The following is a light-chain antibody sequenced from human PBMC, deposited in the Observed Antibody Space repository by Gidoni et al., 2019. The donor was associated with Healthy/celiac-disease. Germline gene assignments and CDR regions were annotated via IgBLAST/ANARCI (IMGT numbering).Light chain of an antibody. J-gene: IGLJ2*01. V-gene: IGLV3-1*01. CDR2: QDS. Sequence: SYERTQTPSVAVPPGQTASITCSGANLGDKYACWYQPKPDPSPVLVIYQDSKRPSGIPERFSGSNSGNTSTLTISGTQAMDESDYYCQAWDSSTVVFGGGTKLTVL. CDR3: QAWDSSTVV. CDR1: NLGDKY.